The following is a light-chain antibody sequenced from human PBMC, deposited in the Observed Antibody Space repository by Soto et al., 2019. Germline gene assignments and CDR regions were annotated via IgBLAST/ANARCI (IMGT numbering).Light chain of an antibody. Sequence: VLTQPPSVSAAPGQKVTISCSGSSSNIGNNYVSWYQQVPGTAPKLLIYDNNKRPSGNPDRFSGSKSGTSATLGISGLQTGDEADYYCGTWDSSLSVHVFGTGTKV. CDR1: SSNIGNNY. CDR2: DNN. J-gene: IGLJ1*01. CDR3: GTWDSSLSVHV. V-gene: IGLV1-51*01.